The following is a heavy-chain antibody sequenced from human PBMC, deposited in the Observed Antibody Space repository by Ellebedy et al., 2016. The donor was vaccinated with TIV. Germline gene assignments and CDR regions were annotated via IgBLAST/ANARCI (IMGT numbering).Heavy chain of an antibody. D-gene: IGHD4-23*01. CDR2: VSPYDGNT. J-gene: IGHJ4*02. Sequence: AASVTVSCKASGYTLMSYGICWVRQAPGQGLEWMGWVSPYDGNTNYAQKFQGRVTMTIDTFTGTGYMELRNLRADETGVYFCGRGFRYGSGRWPLDYWGQGTLGTVSS. CDR3: GRGFRYGSGRWPLDY. V-gene: IGHV1-18*01. CDR1: GYTLMSYG.